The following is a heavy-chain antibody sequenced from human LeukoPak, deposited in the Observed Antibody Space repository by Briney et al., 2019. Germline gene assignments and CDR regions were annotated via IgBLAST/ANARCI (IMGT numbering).Heavy chain of an antibody. J-gene: IGHJ4*02. CDR3: ASRHYGSGSYPLDY. D-gene: IGHD3-10*01. CDR2: IIPILGIA. V-gene: IGHV1-69*04. CDR1: GGTFSSYA. Sequence: GASVKVSCKSSGGTFSSYALTWVRQAPGQGLEWMGRIIPILGIANYARKFQGRVTITADKSTSTAYMELSSLRSEDTAVYYCASRHYGSGSYPLDYWGQGTLVTVSS.